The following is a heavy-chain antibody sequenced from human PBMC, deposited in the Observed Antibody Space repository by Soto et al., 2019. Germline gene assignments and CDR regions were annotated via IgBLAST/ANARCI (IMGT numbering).Heavy chain of an antibody. CDR2: IATHGFTI. D-gene: IGHD1-26*01. V-gene: IGHV3-11*01. Sequence: GGSLRLSCEASGFAFSNYYMTWIRQAPGKGLEWLSYIATHGFTIYYADSVKGRFTISRDNAKSSLYLQMNSLRAEDTAVYYCARSPSHYNYFDDWGQGTLVTVSS. J-gene: IGHJ4*02. CDR3: ARSPSHYNYFDD. CDR1: GFAFSNYY.